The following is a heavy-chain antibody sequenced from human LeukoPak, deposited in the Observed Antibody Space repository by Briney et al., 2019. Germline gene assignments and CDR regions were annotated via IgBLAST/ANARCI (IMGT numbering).Heavy chain of an antibody. J-gene: IGHJ4*02. Sequence: GGSLRLSCSTSGFTFGDYAMSWVRQAPGKGLEWVGFIQAKAYGGATRYAASVNGRFSISRDDSQSIANLQMHDLKTGDTAVYYCTRAPHPRCSSSGCYLDYWGQGTLVTVSS. CDR3: TRAPHPRCSSSGCYLDY. D-gene: IGHD2-2*01. CDR2: IQAKAYGGAT. CDR1: GFTFGDYA. V-gene: IGHV3-49*04.